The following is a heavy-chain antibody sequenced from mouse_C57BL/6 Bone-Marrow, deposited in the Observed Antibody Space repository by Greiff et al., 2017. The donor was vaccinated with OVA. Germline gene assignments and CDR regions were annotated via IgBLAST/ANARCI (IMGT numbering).Heavy chain of an antibody. J-gene: IGHJ2*01. V-gene: IGHV1-5*01. D-gene: IGHD3-2*02. CDR2: IYPGNSDT. CDR3: TPGSGNYFDY. Sequence: DVQLQESGTVLARPGASVKMSCKTSGYTFTSYWMHWVKQRPGQGLEWIGAIYPGNSDTSYNQKFKGKAKLTAVTSASTAYMELSSLTNEDSAVYYCTPGSGNYFDYWGQGTTLTVSS. CDR1: GYTFTSYW.